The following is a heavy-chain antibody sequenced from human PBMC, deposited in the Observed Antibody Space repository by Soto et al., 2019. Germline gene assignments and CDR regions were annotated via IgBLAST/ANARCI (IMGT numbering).Heavy chain of an antibody. Sequence: SETMSLTCSVSGDSISTVYYFWAWISQPPGQALEYIGSIYKSATTYYNPSFESRVAISLDTSKSQFSLNVTSVNASDTAVYFCARGRYCLTGRCFPNWFDSWGQGTLVTVSS. CDR2: IYKSATT. CDR1: GDSISTVYYF. D-gene: IGHD2-15*01. J-gene: IGHJ5*01. CDR3: ARGRYCLTGRCFPNWFDS. V-gene: IGHV4-30-4*01.